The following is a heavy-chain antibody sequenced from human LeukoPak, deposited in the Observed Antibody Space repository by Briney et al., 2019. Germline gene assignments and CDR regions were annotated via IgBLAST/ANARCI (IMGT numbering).Heavy chain of an antibody. Sequence: GASVKVSCTASGGTFSSYAISWVRQAPGQGLEWMGGIIPIFGTANYAQKFQGRVTITADESTSTAYMELSSLRSEDTAVYYCASPRYCSSTSCYRYAFDIWGQGTMVTVSS. CDR1: GGTFSSYA. V-gene: IGHV1-69*13. J-gene: IGHJ3*02. D-gene: IGHD2-2*02. CDR2: IIPIFGTA. CDR3: ASPRYCSSTSCYRYAFDI.